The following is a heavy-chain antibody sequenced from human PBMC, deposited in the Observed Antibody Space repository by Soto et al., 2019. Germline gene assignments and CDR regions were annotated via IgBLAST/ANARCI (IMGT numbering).Heavy chain of an antibody. CDR3: TTNGGTYYDILTGYPYYFDY. CDR1: GFTFSNAW. V-gene: IGHV3-15*01. CDR2: IKSKTDGGTT. J-gene: IGHJ4*02. Sequence: KPGGSLRLSCVASGFTFSNAWMSWVRQAPGKGLEWVGRIKSKTDGGTTDYAAPVKGRFTISRDDSKTLLYLQMNSLKTEDTAVYYCTTNGGTYYDILTGYPYYFDYWGQGTLVTVSS. D-gene: IGHD3-9*01.